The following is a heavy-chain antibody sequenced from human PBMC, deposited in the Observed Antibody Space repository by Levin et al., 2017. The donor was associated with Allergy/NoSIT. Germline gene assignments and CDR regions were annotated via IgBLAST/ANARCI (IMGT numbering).Heavy chain of an antibody. D-gene: IGHD6-13*01. CDR3: ARDGELAATTPYYFDF. J-gene: IGHJ4*02. V-gene: IGHV3-30-3*01. Sequence: LTGGSLRLSCAASGFTFSSYAMHWVRQAPGKGLEWVAVISYEGSNKYYADSVKGRFTISRDNSKNTLYLQINSLRAEDTAVYYCARDGELAATTPYYFDFWGQGTLVTVSS. CDR2: ISYEGSNK. CDR1: GFTFSSYA.